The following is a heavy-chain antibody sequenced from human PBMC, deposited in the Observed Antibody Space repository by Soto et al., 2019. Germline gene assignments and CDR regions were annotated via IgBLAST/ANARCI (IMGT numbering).Heavy chain of an antibody. CDR2: IYSSGGT. CDR3: ARGQRFSDSFDP. J-gene: IGHJ5*02. D-gene: IGHD3-3*01. Sequence: PSETLSLTCTVSGGAISGYYWTWIRQSPGKGLEWIGRIYSSGGTKYNPSLKSRVTMSLDTSKNQFSLRLSSVTAADTAVYYCARGQRFSDSFDPWGQGTLVTVSS. CDR1: GGAISGYY. V-gene: IGHV4-4*07.